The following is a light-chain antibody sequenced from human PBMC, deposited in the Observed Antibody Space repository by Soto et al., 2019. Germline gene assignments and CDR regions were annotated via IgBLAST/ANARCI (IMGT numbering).Light chain of an antibody. V-gene: IGLV4-69*01. Sequence: QSVLIQSPSASASLGASVRLTCTLSSGHSSYAIAWHQQQPEKGPRYLMKLNSDGSHNKGDGIPDRFSGSSSGAERYLTISSLQPEDEADYYCQTWVTGILVFGGGTQLTVL. CDR2: LNSDGSH. CDR1: SGHSSYA. CDR3: QTWVTGILV. J-gene: IGLJ7*01.